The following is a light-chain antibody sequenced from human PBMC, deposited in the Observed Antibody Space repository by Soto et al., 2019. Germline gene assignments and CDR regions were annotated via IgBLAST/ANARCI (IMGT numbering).Light chain of an antibody. CDR3: QQFTTFPVT. CDR1: QGIASD. V-gene: IGKV1-13*02. J-gene: IGKJ4*01. Sequence: AIQLTQSPSSLSASVGDRVTITCRPSQGIASDLAWYQQRPGKPPSLLIYDASTSESGVPSRFSGSGSETDFTLTISSLQPEDFGTYYCQQFTTFPVTFGGGTRVEIK. CDR2: DAS.